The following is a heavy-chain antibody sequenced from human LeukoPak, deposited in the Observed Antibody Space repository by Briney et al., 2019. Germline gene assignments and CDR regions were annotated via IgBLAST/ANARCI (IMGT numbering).Heavy chain of an antibody. V-gene: IGHV4-30-4*08. CDR2: IYYSGST. CDR1: GGSISSGDYY. CDR3: ARLPVELRANWFDP. D-gene: IGHD1-26*01. Sequence: PSQTLSLTCTVSGGSISSGDYYWSWISQPPGKGLEWIGYIYYSGSTYYNPSLKSRVTISVDTSKNQFSLKLSSVTAADTAVYYCARLPVELRANWFDPWGQGTLVTVSS. J-gene: IGHJ5*02.